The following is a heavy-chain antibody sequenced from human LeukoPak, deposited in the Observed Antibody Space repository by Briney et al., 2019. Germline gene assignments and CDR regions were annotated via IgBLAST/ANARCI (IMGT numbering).Heavy chain of an antibody. CDR1: GFSFSNYA. D-gene: IGHD2-2*01. J-gene: IGHJ4*02. CDR2: IRGSGDST. Sequence: QSGGSLRLSCAASGFSFSNYAMSWVRQVPGKGQEWVSGIRGSGDSTYYVDSVKGRFTISRDNSKNTLYLQMNSLRAEDTAVYYCAKVRNCYGDCYYFDYWGQGTLVTVSS. CDR3: AKVRNCYGDCYYFDY. V-gene: IGHV3-23*01.